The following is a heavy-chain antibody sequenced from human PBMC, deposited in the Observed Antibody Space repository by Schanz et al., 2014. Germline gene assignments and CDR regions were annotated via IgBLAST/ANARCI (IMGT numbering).Heavy chain of an antibody. CDR3: ARGGYSSGWYDRDIAHFDY. V-gene: IGHV1-18*01. Sequence: QVHLVQSGAEVKKPGASVKVSCKASGYNITSNDVTWVRQATGQGLEWMGWITAYNGDTNYALKLQGRVTMTTDTSTGTAYMELRSLRSDDTAVDYCARGGYSSGWYDRDIAHFDYWGQGTLVTVSS. J-gene: IGHJ4*02. CDR1: GYNITSND. D-gene: IGHD6-19*01. CDR2: ITAYNGDT.